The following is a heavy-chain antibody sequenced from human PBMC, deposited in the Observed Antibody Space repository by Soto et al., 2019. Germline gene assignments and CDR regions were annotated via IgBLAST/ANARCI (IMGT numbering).Heavy chain of an antibody. D-gene: IGHD3-3*01. Sequence: QVQLVQSGAEVKKPGSSVKVSCKASGGTFSTHAISWVRQAPGQGLEWLGGIIPTLGTPNYAQKFQGRVTVTADEYTSTAYMELSRLTSEDTAVYYCARAAFRSGYYGYYYVMDVWGQGPAVNV. CDR2: IIPTLGTP. CDR3: ARAAFRSGYYGYYYVMDV. CDR1: GGTFSTHA. V-gene: IGHV1-69*01. J-gene: IGHJ6*02.